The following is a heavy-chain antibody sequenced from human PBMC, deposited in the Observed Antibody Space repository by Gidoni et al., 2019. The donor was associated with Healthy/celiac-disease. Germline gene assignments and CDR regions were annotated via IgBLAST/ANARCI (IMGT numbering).Heavy chain of an antibody. CDR1: GFTFADYA. CDR3: AKDIYYDLYYYGMDV. D-gene: IGHD3-22*01. J-gene: IGHJ6*02. CDR2: ISWNSGSI. V-gene: IGHV3-9*01. Sequence: EVQLVESGVGLVQPGRYLRLSCSASGFTFADYAMHWVRQAPGKGLEWVSGISWNSGSIGYADSVKGRFTISRDNAKNSLYLQMNSLRAEDTALYYCAKDIYYDLYYYGMDVWGQGTTVTVSS.